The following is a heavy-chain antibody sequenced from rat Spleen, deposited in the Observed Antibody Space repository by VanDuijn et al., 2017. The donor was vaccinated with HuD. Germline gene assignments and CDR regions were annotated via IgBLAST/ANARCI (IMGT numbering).Heavy chain of an antibody. CDR3: ARHEDLMN. CDR1: GFTFSDYN. V-gene: IGHV5-22*01. J-gene: IGHJ2*01. Sequence: EVQLVESGGGLVQPGRSLKLSCAASGFTFSDYNMAWVRQAPKKGLEWVASISYEGSSTYYGDSVKGRFTISRDNAKGTLYLQMNSLRSEDTATYYCARHEDLMNWGQGVMVTVSS. CDR2: ISYEGSST.